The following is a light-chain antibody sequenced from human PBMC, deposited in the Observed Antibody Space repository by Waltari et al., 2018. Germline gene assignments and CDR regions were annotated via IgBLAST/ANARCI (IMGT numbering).Light chain of an antibody. CDR3: CSYKRGATWV. CDR2: GVV. J-gene: IGLJ3*02. CDR1: SSDVGGYDY. V-gene: IGLV2-14*03. Sequence: QSVLTQPASVSGSPGQSITISCTGTSSDVGGYDYVSWYQQSPGKAPKLIIYGVVKRPPGVSTRFSAAKSDNTASLNISGLQAEDEGDYYCCSYKRGATWVFGGGTALTVL.